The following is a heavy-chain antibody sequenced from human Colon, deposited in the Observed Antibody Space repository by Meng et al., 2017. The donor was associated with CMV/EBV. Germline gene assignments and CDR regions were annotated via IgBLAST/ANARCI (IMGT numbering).Heavy chain of an antibody. V-gene: IGHV3-23*01. J-gene: IGHJ4*02. CDR3: AKGWGYGDYG. D-gene: IGHD4-17*01. Sequence: GESLKISCAASGFTFSSYAMSWVRQAPGKGLEWVSAISGSGGSTYYADSVKGRFTISRDNSKNTLYLQMNSLRAEDTAVYYCAKGWGYGDYGWGQGTLVTVSS. CDR1: GFTFSSYA. CDR2: ISGSGGST.